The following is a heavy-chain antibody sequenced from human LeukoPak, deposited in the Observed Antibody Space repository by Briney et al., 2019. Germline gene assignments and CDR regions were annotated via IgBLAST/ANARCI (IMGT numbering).Heavy chain of an antibody. CDR3: AKSRTRDAALDY. Sequence: GGSLRLSCVASGFTFSNAWMNWVRQAPGKGLEWVAVISYDGSNKYYADSVKGRFTISRDNSKNTLYLQMNSLRAEDTAVYYCAKSRTRDAALDYWGQGTLVTVSS. V-gene: IGHV3-30*18. CDR1: GFTFSNAW. J-gene: IGHJ4*02. D-gene: IGHD6-6*01. CDR2: ISYDGSNK.